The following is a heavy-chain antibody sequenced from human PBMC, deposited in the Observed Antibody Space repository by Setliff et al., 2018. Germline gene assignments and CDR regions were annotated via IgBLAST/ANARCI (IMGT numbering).Heavy chain of an antibody. CDR3: ERLVRYCTATACQRTSGDDL. CDR2: ISPHSGRA. Sequence: ASVKVSCKASGYTFSDYGVSWVRQAPGQGLEWMGWISPHSGRAFFAPQFQDRVIMTTDTSTNTAYLDLRSLRSDDTAVYYCERLVRYCTATACQRTSGDDLWGQGTLVTVSS. D-gene: IGHD2-8*01. J-gene: IGHJ5*02. CDR1: GYTFSDYG. V-gene: IGHV1-18*01.